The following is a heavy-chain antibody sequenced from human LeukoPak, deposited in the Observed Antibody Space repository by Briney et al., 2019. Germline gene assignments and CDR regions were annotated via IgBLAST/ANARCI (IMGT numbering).Heavy chain of an antibody. J-gene: IGHJ4*02. V-gene: IGHV3-72*01. Sequence: GGSLRLSCSALGLTLSDHYMDWVRQAPGKGLGWVGRIRNKANSYTTEYAASVKGRFTISRDDSKNSLYLQMNSLETEDTAVYYCATNVDRSADWGQGTLVPVSS. CDR2: IRNKANSYTT. D-gene: IGHD3-10*02. CDR1: GLTLSDHY. CDR3: ATNVDRSAD.